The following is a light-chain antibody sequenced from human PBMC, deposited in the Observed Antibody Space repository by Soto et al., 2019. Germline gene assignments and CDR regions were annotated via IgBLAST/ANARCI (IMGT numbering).Light chain of an antibody. V-gene: IGKV1-5*03. CDR3: QQYNSYPWT. J-gene: IGKJ1*01. CDR2: KAS. Sequence: DVQMTQSPSTLSASVGDRVTITCRASQSISSWLAWYQQKPGKAPKLLIYKASTLESGVPSNFRGSGSGTEFTLTISSLQPEDFATDYCQQYNSYPWTFGQGTKVDVK. CDR1: QSISSW.